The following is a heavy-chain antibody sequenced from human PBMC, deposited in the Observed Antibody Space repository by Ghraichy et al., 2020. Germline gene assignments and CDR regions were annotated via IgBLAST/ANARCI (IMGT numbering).Heavy chain of an antibody. Sequence: LTCAASGFSFSSYGMHWVRQAPGKGLEWVAVIWYDGSSKYYADSVRGRFTISRDNSKNTLNVEMNSLRVDDTAVYYCAKAARRAAAGTSYYGMDVWGQGTTVIVS. D-gene: IGHD6-13*01. J-gene: IGHJ6*02. V-gene: IGHV3-33*06. CDR3: AKAARRAAAGTSYYGMDV. CDR1: GFSFSSYG. CDR2: IWYDGSSK.